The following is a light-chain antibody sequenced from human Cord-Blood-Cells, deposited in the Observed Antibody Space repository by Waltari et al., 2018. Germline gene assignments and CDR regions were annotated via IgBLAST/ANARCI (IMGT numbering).Light chain of an antibody. Sequence: DIQMTPSPSSLSASVGDRVTITCRASQSISSYLNWYQQKPGKAPKLLIYAASSLQSGVPSSFSGSGSGTDFTLTISSLQPEDFATYYCKQSYSTPWTFGQGTKVEIK. CDR2: AAS. CDR1: QSISSY. J-gene: IGKJ1*01. V-gene: IGKV1-39*01. CDR3: KQSYSTPWT.